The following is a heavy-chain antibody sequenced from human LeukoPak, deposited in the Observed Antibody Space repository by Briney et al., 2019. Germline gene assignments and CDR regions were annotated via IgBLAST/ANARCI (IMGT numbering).Heavy chain of an antibody. CDR1: GYTLTELS. CDR3: ARVPAAAAHFDY. V-gene: IGHV1-24*01. J-gene: IGHJ4*02. D-gene: IGHD6-13*01. CDR2: FDPEDGET. Sequence: ASVKVSCKVSGYTLTELSMHWVRQAPGKGLEWMGGFDPEDGETIYAQKFQGRVTMTEDTSTDTAYMELSSLRSEDTAVYYCARVPAAAAHFDYWGQGTLVTVSS.